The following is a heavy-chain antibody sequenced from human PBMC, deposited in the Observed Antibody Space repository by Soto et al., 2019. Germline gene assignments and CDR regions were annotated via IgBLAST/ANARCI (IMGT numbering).Heavy chain of an antibody. CDR3: AREKAVTGYSGPV. J-gene: IGHJ3*01. Sequence: QVQLVQSGAEVKKPGSSVKVSCKASGGTFSSYTISWVRQAPGQGLEWMGRIIPILGIANYAQKFQGRVTITADKFTSTAYMELSSLRSEDTAVYYCAREKAVTGYSGPVWGQGTMVTVSS. V-gene: IGHV1-69*08. CDR2: IIPILGIA. CDR1: GGTFSSYT. D-gene: IGHD3-9*01.